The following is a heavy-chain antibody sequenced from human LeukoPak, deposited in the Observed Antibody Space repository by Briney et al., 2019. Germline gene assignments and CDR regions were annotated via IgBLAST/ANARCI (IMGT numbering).Heavy chain of an antibody. CDR3: ASQFSGYDFPNFDS. Sequence: PSETLSLTCTVSGGSISRGSYYWGWIRQPPGKGLEWIGNIYYSGNTYYNPSLKSRVTISVDTSKNQFSLRLNSVTAADTAVYYCASQFSGYDFPNFDSWGQGTLVTVSS. D-gene: IGHD5-12*01. V-gene: IGHV4-39*01. CDR2: IYYSGNT. J-gene: IGHJ4*02. CDR1: GGSISRGSYY.